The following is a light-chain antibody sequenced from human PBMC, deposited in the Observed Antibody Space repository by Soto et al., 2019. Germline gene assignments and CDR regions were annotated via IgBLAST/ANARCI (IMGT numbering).Light chain of an antibody. CDR3: QQYGSSPTWT. J-gene: IGKJ1*01. Sequence: EIVLTQSPGTLSLSPGERAPLSCRASQSIRSSYLAWYQQKPGQAPRLLIYGSSSRATGIPDRFSGSGSGTDFTPTISRLEPEDFAVYYCQQYGSSPTWTFGQGTKVDIK. V-gene: IGKV3-20*01. CDR1: QSIRSSY. CDR2: GSS.